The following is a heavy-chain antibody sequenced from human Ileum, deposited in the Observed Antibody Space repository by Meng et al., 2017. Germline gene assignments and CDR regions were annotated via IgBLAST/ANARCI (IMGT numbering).Heavy chain of an antibody. D-gene: IGHD3-22*01. J-gene: IGHJ6*02. Sequence: SQTLSLTCAISVDSVSSNSTAWTWIRKSPSRGLEWLGRTYYRSKWYNDYAVSVKSRITINPDTSKNQFSLQLNSVTPEDTAVYYCARVQVLYYYDSSGYYPTRQNYYYYGMDVWGQGTTVTVSS. CDR3: ARVQVLYYYDSSGYYPTRQNYYYYGMDV. V-gene: IGHV6-1*01. CDR1: VDSVSSNSTA. CDR2: TYYRSKWYN.